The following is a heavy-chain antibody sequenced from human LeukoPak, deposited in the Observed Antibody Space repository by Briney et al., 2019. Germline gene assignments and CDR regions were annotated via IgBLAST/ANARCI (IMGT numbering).Heavy chain of an antibody. CDR3: ARESRRTGAVDY. V-gene: IGHV1-2*02. CDR2: INPNSGGT. CDR1: GYTFTGYY. Sequence: ASVKVSCKASGYTFTGYYMHGVRQAPGQGLEWMGWINPNSGGTNYAQKFQGRVTMTRDTSISTAYMELSRLRSDDTAVYYCARESRRTGAVDYWGQGTLVTVSS. J-gene: IGHJ4*02. D-gene: IGHD7-27*01.